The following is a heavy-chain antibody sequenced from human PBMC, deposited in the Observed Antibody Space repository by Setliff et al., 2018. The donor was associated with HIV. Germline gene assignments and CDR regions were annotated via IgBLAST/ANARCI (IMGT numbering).Heavy chain of an antibody. CDR2: ISAPGTTV. D-gene: IGHD1-26*01. CDR3: VRDQLRWPERWDFDF. CDR1: GFVFSDHS. J-gene: IGHJ4*02. V-gene: IGHV3-48*01. Sequence: PGGSLRLSCAASGFVFSDHSLHWVRQAPGEGLEWLSYISAPGTTVSYADSVRGRFIISRDSFRNVLYLQMKSLRVEDTALYYCVRDQLRWPERWDFDFWGQGTLVTVSS.